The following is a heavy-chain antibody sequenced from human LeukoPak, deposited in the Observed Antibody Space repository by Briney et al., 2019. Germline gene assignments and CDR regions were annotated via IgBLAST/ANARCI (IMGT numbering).Heavy chain of an antibody. CDR3: AKDPIRAVAGNGGFDY. CDR2: IRYDGSNK. V-gene: IGHV3-30*02. Sequence: GGSLRLSCAASGFTFSSYGMHWVRQAPGKGLERVAFIRYDGSNKYYADSVKGRFTISRDNSKNTLYLQMNSLRAEDTAVYYCAKDPIRAVAGNGGFDYRGQGTLVNVSS. J-gene: IGHJ4*02. CDR1: GFTFSSYG. D-gene: IGHD6-19*01.